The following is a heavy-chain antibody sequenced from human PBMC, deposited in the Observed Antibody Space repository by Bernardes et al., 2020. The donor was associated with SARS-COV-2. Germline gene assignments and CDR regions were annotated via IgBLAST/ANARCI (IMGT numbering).Heavy chain of an antibody. V-gene: IGHV3-7*01. CDR1: GSSLRSYW. J-gene: IGHJ4*02. D-gene: IGHD6-13*01. Sequence: GGSLRPSCAASGSSLRSYWMTWVRQAPGQGLERVAPIKQDASENYYVDSVKGRFTISRDNAKNSLFLQMNSLRAEDTALYYCARGQVYSSPFDYWGQGTLVTVSS. CDR3: ARGQVYSSPFDY. CDR2: IKQDASEN.